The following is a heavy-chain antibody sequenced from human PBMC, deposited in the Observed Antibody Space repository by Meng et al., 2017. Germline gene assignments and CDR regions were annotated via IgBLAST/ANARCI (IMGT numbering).Heavy chain of an antibody. CDR2: ISGSGGST. V-gene: IGHV3-23*01. CDR3: AKDSGDYAVSWFDP. D-gene: IGHD4-17*01. CDR1: GFTFSSYA. J-gene: IGHJ5*02. Sequence: GESLKISCAASGFTFSSYAMSWVRQAPGKGLEWVSAISGSGGSTYYADSVKGQFTISRDNSKNTMYLQMNSLRAEETAVYYCAKDSGDYAVSWFDPWGQGTLVTVSS.